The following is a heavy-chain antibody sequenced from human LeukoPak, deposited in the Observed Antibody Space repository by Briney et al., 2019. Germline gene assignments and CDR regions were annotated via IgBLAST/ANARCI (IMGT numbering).Heavy chain of an antibody. Sequence: NPSETLSLTCTVSGGSISSSSYYWGWIRQPPGKGLEWIGSIYYSGSTYYNPSLKSRVTISVDTSKNQFSLKLSSVTAADTAVYYCARAGLWSGVDYWGQGTLVTVSS. CDR3: ARAGLWSGVDY. CDR2: IYYSGST. J-gene: IGHJ4*02. CDR1: GGSISSSSYY. D-gene: IGHD5-18*01. V-gene: IGHV4-39*07.